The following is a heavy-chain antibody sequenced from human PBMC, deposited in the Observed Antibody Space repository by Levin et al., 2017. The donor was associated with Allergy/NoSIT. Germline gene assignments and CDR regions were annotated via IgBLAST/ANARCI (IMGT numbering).Heavy chain of an antibody. V-gene: IGHV3-9*01. CDR2: ISWNSGSI. J-gene: IGHJ1*01. Sequence: PGESLKISCAASGFTFDDYAMHWVRQAPGKGLEWVSGISWNSGSIGYADSVKGRFTISRDNAKNSLYLQMNSLRAEDTALYYCAKEGPTEYFQHWGQGTLVTVSS. CDR1: GFTFDDYA. CDR3: AKEGPTEYFQH.